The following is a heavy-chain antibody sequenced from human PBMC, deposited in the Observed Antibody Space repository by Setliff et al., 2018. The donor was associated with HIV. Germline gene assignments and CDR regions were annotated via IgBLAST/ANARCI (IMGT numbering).Heavy chain of an antibody. CDR3: ARGPTTVTNYYYYYMDV. J-gene: IGHJ6*03. Sequence: PGGSLRLSCAASGFTFSSYTMNWVRQAPGKGLEWVSSISSSSYYIYYADSVKGRFTISRDNAKNSLYLQMNGLRAEDTAVYYCARGPTTVTNYYYYYMDVWGKGTTVTVSS. V-gene: IGHV3-21*01. CDR2: ISSSSYYI. D-gene: IGHD4-17*01. CDR1: GFTFSSYT.